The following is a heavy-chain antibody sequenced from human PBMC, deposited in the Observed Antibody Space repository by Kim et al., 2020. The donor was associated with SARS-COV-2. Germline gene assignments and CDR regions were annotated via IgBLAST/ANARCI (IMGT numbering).Heavy chain of an antibody. CDR2: ISTDGAMT. Sequence: GGSLRLSCAASGFSFSTYAIHWVRQTPGKGLEYVSAISTDGAMTKYADSVKGRFTVSRDNSKNTLYLQMGSLRPEDTAVYYCARVVYSSGWYFFDYWGQRTQVTVSS. CDR1: GFSFSTYA. D-gene: IGHD6-19*01. V-gene: IGHV3-64*02. CDR3: ARVVYSSGWYFFDY. J-gene: IGHJ4*02.